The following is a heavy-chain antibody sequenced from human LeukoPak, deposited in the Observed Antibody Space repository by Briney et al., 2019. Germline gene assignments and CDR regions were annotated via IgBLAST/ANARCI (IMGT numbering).Heavy chain of an antibody. D-gene: IGHD2-2*01. J-gene: IGHJ6*03. CDR2: IRSKANSYAT. CDR1: GFTFSSYG. Sequence: PGGSLRLSCAASGFTFSSYGMHWVRQASGKGLEWVGRIRSKANSYATAYAASVKGRFTISRDDSKNTAYLQMYSLKTEDTAVYYCTIVPADIYYYYYMDVWGKGTTVTVSS. CDR3: TIVPADIYYYYYMDV. V-gene: IGHV3-73*01.